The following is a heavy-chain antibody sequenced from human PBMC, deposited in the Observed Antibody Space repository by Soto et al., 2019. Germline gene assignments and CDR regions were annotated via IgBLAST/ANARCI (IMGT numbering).Heavy chain of an antibody. CDR1: GFTFDDYA. CDR2: ISWNSGSI. D-gene: IGHD5-12*01. Sequence: EVQMVESGGGLVQLGRSLRLACAASGFTFDDYAMHWVRQAPGKGLEWASGISWNSGSIGYADAVKGRCTISRDNAKNSLYLQMNSLRAEDTALYYCSKDTYLYSGYVFDYWGQGTMVTVFS. CDR3: SKDTYLYSGYVFDY. J-gene: IGHJ4*02. V-gene: IGHV3-9*01.